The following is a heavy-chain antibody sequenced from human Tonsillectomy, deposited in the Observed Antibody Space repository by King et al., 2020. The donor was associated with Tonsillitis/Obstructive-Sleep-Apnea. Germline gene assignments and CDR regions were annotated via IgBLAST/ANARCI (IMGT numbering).Heavy chain of an antibody. CDR3: ASGSSSWYTFDY. V-gene: IGHV3-21*01. CDR1: GFTFSSYS. Sequence: QLVQSGGGLVKPGGSLRLSCAASGFTFSSYSMNWVRQAPGKGLEWVSSISSSSSYIYYADSVKGRVTISRDNAKNSLYLQMNSLRAEDTAVYYCASGSSSWYTFDYWGQGTLVTVSS. CDR2: ISSSSSYI. D-gene: IGHD6-13*01. J-gene: IGHJ4*02.